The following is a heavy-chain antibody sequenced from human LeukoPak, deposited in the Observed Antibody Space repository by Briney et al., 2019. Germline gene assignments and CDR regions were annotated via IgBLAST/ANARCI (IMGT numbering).Heavy chain of an antibody. V-gene: IGHV4-59*01. J-gene: IGHJ4*02. D-gene: IGHD3-3*01. Sequence: SETLSPTCTVSGGSISSYYWSWIRQPPGKGLEWIGYIYYSGSTNYNPSLKSRVTISVDTSKNQFSLKLSSVTAADTAVYYCARGTIWSGYPYWGQGTLVTVSS. CDR2: IYYSGST. CDR1: GGSISSYY. CDR3: ARGTIWSGYPY.